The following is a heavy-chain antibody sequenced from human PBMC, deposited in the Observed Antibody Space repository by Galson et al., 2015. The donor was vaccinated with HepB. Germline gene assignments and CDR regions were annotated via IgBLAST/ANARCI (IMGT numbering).Heavy chain of an antibody. CDR2: ISGYNGNT. D-gene: IGHD2-2*01. V-gene: IGHV1-18*01. CDR3: AREPLLYCRSTSCPQDYYYYGMDV. J-gene: IGHJ6*02. CDR1: GYTFTSYG. Sequence: QSGAEVKKPGASVKVSCKASGYTFTSYGISWVRQAPGQGLEWMGWISGYNGNTNYAQKLQGRVTMTTDTSTSTAYMEVRSLRSDDTAVYYCAREPLLYCRSTSCPQDYYYYGMDVWGQGTTVTVSS.